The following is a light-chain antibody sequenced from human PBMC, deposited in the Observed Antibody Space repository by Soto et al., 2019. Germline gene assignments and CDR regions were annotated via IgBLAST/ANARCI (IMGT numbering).Light chain of an antibody. CDR1: QSISNY. J-gene: IGKJ4*01. V-gene: IGKV1-39*01. CDR2: AAS. CDR3: QQLNNYPLT. Sequence: DFQMTQSPSSLSASVGDRVTITCRASQSISNYLNWYQQKLGKAPKLLIYAASHLQSGVPSRFRGSGSGTDFTLTISSLQPEDFAAYFCQQLNNYPLTFGGGTKVDSK.